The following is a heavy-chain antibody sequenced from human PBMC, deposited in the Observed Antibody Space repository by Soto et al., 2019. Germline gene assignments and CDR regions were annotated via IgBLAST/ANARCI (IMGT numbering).Heavy chain of an antibody. Sequence: QVQLQESGPGLVKPSGTLSLTCAVSGVSIDSHDGWTWVRQPPGKGLEWIGESHQRGNTNTNSSLESRVTISLDKSRNHSSQQLDSVTVADTAVYYCATRDTGRVYWGQGTLVTVSS. D-gene: IGHD5-18*01. V-gene: IGHV4-4*02. CDR2: SHQRGNT. CDR1: GVSIDSHDG. CDR3: ATRDTGRVY. J-gene: IGHJ4*02.